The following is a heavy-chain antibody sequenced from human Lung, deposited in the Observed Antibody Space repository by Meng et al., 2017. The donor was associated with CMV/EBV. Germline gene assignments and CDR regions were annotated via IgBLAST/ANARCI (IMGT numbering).Heavy chain of an antibody. CDR3: GKGKWGGYYYYYGMDV. J-gene: IGHJ6*02. D-gene: IGHD1-26*01. CDR2: IYSGDDST. CDR1: GFTFSTFA. V-gene: IGHV3-23*03. Sequence: SCAASGFTFSTFAMSWVRQAPGKGLQWVSVIYSGDDSTYYADSVKGRFTISRDNSKNMLYLQMNSLRAEDSAVYFCGKGKWGGYYYYYGMDVWGRGTTVTVSS.